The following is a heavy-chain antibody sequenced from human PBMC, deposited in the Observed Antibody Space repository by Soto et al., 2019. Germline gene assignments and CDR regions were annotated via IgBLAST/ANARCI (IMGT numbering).Heavy chain of an antibody. D-gene: IGHD2-15*01. V-gene: IGHV3-66*01. J-gene: IGHJ3*02. CDR1: GFTVTEIY. Sequence: EVQLVESGGGLVQPGGSLRLSCVASGFTVTEIYMNWVRQAPGKGLEWVSVIYNEFTDYADSVRGRFSISTDSSKNALYLQMNSLRAEDSAVYYCEREPRYCSGGSCSIMGDAFDIWGQGTMVTVSS. CDR2: IYNEFT. CDR3: EREPRYCSGGSCSIMGDAFDI.